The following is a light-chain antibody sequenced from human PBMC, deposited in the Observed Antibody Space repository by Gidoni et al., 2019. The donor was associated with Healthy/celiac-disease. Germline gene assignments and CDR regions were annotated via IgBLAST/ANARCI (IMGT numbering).Light chain of an antibody. V-gene: IGKV3-20*01. CDR1: QSVRSSY. Sequence: ELVLTQSPGTLSLSPGERATLACRASQSVRSSYLALYQQKPGQAPRLLIYGASSRAPGIPDRFSGSGSGTDFTLTISRLEPEDFAVYYCQQYGSSXXTFGGGTKVEIK. J-gene: IGKJ4*01. CDR2: GAS. CDR3: QQYGSSXXT.